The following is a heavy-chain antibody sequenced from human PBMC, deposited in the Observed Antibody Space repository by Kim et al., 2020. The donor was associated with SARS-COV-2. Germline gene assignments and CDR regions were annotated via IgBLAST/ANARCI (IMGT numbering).Heavy chain of an antibody. CDR2: IIPIFGTA. CDR3: ARASWLMATIGVYYYYGMDV. Sequence: SVKVSCKASGGTFSSYAISWVRQAPGQGLEWMGGIIPIFGTANYAQKFQGRVTITADESTSTAYMELSSLRSEDTAVYYCARASWLMATIGVYYYYGMDVWGQGTTVTVSS. D-gene: IGHD5-12*01. V-gene: IGHV1-69*13. J-gene: IGHJ6*02. CDR1: GGTFSSYA.